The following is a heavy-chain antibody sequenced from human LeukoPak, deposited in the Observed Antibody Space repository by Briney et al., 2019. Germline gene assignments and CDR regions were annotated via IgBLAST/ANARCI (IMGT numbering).Heavy chain of an antibody. CDR3: AGRRVLDASFDY. CDR1: GFTVSGNY. D-gene: IGHD3-16*01. Sequence: GGSLRLSCAASGFTVSGNYMSWVRQAPGKGLEWVSVIYSRDNTYYIDSVKGRFTISRENSKNTLYLQMNSLRAEDTAVYYCAGRRVLDASFDYWGQGTLVTVSS. V-gene: IGHV3-66*02. CDR2: IYSRDNT. J-gene: IGHJ4*02.